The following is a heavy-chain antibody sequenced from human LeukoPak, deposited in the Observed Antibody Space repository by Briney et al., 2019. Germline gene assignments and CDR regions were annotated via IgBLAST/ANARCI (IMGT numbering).Heavy chain of an antibody. CDR3: ARDSSGTAGTAFDI. J-gene: IGHJ3*02. Sequence: GGSLRLSCAASGFTFSSYSMNWVRQAPGKGLEWVSSISSSSSYIYYADSVKGRFTISRDNAKNSLYLQMNSLRAEDTAVYYCARDSSGTAGTAFDIWGLGTMVTVS. CDR2: ISSSSSYI. D-gene: IGHD3-22*01. V-gene: IGHV3-21*01. CDR1: GFTFSSYS.